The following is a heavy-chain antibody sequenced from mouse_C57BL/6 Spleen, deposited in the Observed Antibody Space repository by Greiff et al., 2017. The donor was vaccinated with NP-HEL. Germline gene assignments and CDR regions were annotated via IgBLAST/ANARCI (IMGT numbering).Heavy chain of an antibody. D-gene: IGHD2-1*01. CDR3: ARILYGNSYFDY. CDR1: GYTFTSYW. V-gene: IGHV1-69*01. CDR2: IDPSDSYT. J-gene: IGHJ2*01. Sequence: QVQLQQPGAELVMPGASVKLSCKASGYTFTSYWMHWVKQRPGQGLEWIGEIDPSDSYTNYNQKFKGKSTLTVDKSSSTAYMQLSSLTSEDSAVYYCARILYGNSYFDYWGQGTTLTVSS.